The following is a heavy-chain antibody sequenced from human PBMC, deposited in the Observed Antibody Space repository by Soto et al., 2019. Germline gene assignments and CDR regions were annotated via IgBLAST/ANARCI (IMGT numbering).Heavy chain of an antibody. D-gene: IGHD3-3*01. J-gene: IGHJ4*02. CDR2: ISAYNGNT. CDR1: GYTVTSYG. Sequence: ASVKVSCKASGYTVTSYGISWVRQAPGQGLEWMGWISAYNGNTNYAQKLQGRVTMTTDTSTSTAYMELRSLRSDDTAVYYCARGVITIFGVVAESFDYWGQGTLVTVSS. V-gene: IGHV1-18*01. CDR3: ARGVITIFGVVAESFDY.